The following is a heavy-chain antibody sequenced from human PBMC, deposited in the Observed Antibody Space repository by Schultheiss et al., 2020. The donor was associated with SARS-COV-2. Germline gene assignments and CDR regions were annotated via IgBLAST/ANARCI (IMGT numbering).Heavy chain of an antibody. V-gene: IGHV3-48*03. D-gene: IGHD4-17*01. CDR3: ARGSYGDYTYYFDY. CDR2: ISSSGGST. CDR1: RFTFSSYE. J-gene: IGHJ4*02. Sequence: GGSLRLSCAASRFTFSSYEMIWVRQAPGKGLEWVSYISSSGGSTYYADSVKGRFTISRDNSKNTLYLQMNSLRAEDTAVYYCARGSYGDYTYYFDYWGQGTLVTVSS.